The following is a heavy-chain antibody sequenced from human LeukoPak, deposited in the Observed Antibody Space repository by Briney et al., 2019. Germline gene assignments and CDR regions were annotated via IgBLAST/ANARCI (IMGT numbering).Heavy chain of an antibody. D-gene: IGHD6-13*01. CDR2: IYYSGST. V-gene: IGHV4-59*01. CDR3: ARGRAAAGLDY. Sequence: SETLSLTCTVSGGSISSYYWSWIRQPPGKGLEWIGYIYYSGSTNYNPSLKSRVTISVDTSKNQFSLKPSSVTAADTAVYYCARGRAAAGLDYWGQGTLVTVSS. J-gene: IGHJ4*02. CDR1: GGSISSYY.